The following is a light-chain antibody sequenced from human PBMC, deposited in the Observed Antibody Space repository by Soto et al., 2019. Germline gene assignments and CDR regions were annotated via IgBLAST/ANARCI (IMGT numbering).Light chain of an antibody. V-gene: IGKV1-9*01. CDR3: QQLMTYPLT. Sequence: DIQLTQSPSFLSASVGDRVTITSRASQEISSNLAGYQQMPGKAPKFLIYAASTLQSGVPSRFSGSGSGTEFTIPVSSLQAADFATYYCQQLMTYPLTFGQGTRLDIK. J-gene: IGKJ5*01. CDR2: AAS. CDR1: QEISSN.